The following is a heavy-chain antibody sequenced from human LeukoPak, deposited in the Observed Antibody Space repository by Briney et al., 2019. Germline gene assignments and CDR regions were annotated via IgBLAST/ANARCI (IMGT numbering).Heavy chain of an antibody. V-gene: IGHV4-30-4*01. Sequence: SETLSLTCSVSGGSISSGDYYWSWIRQPPGKGLEWIGHIYYSGSTYYNASLKSRVTISVDTSKNQFSLKLSSVTAADTAVYFCARDRAAGYSFGFSPNLDASDIWGQGTMVTVSS. J-gene: IGHJ3*02. CDR3: ARDRAAGYSFGFSPNLDASDI. CDR2: IYYSGST. CDR1: GGSISSGDYY. D-gene: IGHD5-18*01.